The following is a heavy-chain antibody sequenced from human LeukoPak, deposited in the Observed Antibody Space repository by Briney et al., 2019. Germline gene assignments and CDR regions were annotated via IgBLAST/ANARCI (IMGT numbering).Heavy chain of an antibody. V-gene: IGHV3-23*01. J-gene: IGHJ4*02. CDR3: AKRDQIAAAGPVDY. Sequence: GGSLRLSCAASGFTFSSYAMSWVRQAPGKGLEWVSAISGSGGSTYYADSVKGRFTISRDNSRNTLYLQMNSLRAEDTAVYYCAKRDQIAAAGPVDYWGQGTLVTVSS. D-gene: IGHD6-13*01. CDR2: ISGSGGST. CDR1: GFTFSSYA.